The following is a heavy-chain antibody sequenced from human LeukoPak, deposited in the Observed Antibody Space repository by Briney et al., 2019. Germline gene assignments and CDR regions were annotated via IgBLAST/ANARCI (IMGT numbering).Heavy chain of an antibody. CDR1: GGSFSVYY. CDR2: INHSGST. D-gene: IGHD2-2*01. V-gene: IGHV4-34*01. J-gene: IGHJ5*02. Sequence: SETLSLTCAVYGGSFSVYYWSWIRQPPGKGLEWIGEINHSGSTNYNPSLKSRVTISVDTSKNQFSLKLSSVTAADTAVYYCARELAEDIVVVPANWFDPWGQGTLVTVSS. CDR3: ARELAEDIVVVPANWFDP.